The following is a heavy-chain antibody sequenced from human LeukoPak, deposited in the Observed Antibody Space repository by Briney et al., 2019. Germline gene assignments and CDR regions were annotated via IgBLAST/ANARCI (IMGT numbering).Heavy chain of an antibody. D-gene: IGHD3-22*01. J-gene: IGHJ4*02. CDR3: AKDTYYYGSSGYYPFDY. Sequence: GSLRLSCAASGFTFSSYAMSWVRQAPGKGLEWVSAISGSGGSTYYADSVKGRFTISRDNSKNTLYLQMNSLRAEDTAVYYCAKDTYYYGSSGYYPFDYWGQGTLVTVSS. CDR2: ISGSGGST. V-gene: IGHV3-23*01. CDR1: GFTFSSYA.